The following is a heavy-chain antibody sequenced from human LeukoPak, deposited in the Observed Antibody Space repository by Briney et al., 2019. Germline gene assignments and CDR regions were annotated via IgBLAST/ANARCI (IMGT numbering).Heavy chain of an antibody. CDR1: GFTFSTHS. CDR2: ISSTSRTI. D-gene: IGHD3-16*01. Sequence: GGALRLSFAASGFTFSTHSMNWVRQAPGKGLEWVSYISSTSRTIYYADSVKGRFTISRDNAKNSLYLQMNSLGAEDTAVYYYARVGYDYWGQGTLVTVSS. V-gene: IGHV3-48*01. CDR3: ARVGYDY. J-gene: IGHJ4*02.